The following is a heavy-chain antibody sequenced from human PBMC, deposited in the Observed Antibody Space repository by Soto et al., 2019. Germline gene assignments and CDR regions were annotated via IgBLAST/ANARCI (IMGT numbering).Heavy chain of an antibody. D-gene: IGHD4-17*01. J-gene: IGHJ4*02. Sequence: GGSLRLSCSASGFTFSSYAMHWVRQAPGKGLEYVSAISSNGGSTYYADSVKGRFTISRDNSKNTLYLQMSSLRAEDKAEYYCVNDLAVTTPETSERGRFTDYWGQGTLVTVSS. CDR1: GFTFSSYA. V-gene: IGHV3-64D*08. CDR3: VNDLAVTTPETSERGRFTDY. CDR2: ISSNGGST.